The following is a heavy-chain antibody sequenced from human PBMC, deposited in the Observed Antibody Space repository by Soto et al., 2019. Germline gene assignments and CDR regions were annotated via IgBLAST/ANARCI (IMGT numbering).Heavy chain of an antibody. CDR3: VRRSPEDVLDS. Sequence: SETLSLTCAVSGGSIISDGYSWSWIRQPPGKGLQWIGHIYEGGNTYYTPSLESRVAISTDKSKNQFSLRLSSVTAADTAVHYGVRRSPEDVLDSWSQGAMFTVSS. CDR2: IYEGGNT. V-gene: IGHV4-30-2*01. J-gene: IGHJ3*02. CDR1: GGSIISDGYS.